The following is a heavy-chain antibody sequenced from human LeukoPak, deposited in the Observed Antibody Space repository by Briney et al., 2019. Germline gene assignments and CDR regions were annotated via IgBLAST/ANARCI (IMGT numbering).Heavy chain of an antibody. Sequence: SETLSLTCTVSGGSISSSSYYWGWIRQPPGKGLERIGSIYYSGSTYYNPSLKSRVTISVDTSKNQFSLKLSSVTAADTAVYYCAREGPTYDFWSGTQAYFDYWGQGTLVTVSS. D-gene: IGHD3-3*01. J-gene: IGHJ4*02. CDR1: GGSISSSSYY. CDR3: AREGPTYDFWSGTQAYFDY. CDR2: IYYSGST. V-gene: IGHV4-39*07.